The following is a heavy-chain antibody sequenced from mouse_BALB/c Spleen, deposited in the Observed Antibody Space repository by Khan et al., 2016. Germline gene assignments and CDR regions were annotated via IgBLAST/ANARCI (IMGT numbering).Heavy chain of an antibody. CDR3: ARDGLTGAFDY. J-gene: IGHJ2*01. V-gene: IGHV1-80*01. Sequence: QVRLQQSGAELVRPGSSVKISCKASGYAFSSYWMNWVKQRPGQGLEWIGQIYPGDGDTNYNGKFKGKATLTAVKSSSTAYMQLSSLTSEDSAVYFCARDGLTGAFDYWGQGTTLTVSS. CDR1: GYAFSSYW. CDR2: IYPGDGDT. D-gene: IGHD4-1*01.